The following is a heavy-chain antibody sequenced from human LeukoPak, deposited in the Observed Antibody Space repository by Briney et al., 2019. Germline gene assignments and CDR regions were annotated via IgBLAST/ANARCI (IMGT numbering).Heavy chain of an antibody. Sequence: ASVKVSCKASGYTFTSYYMHWVRQAPGQGLEWMGIINPSGGSTSYAQKFQGRVTMTRDTSTSTVYTDLSSLRSEDTAVYYCARAEWHGMDVWGQGTTVTVFS. D-gene: IGHD3-3*01. V-gene: IGHV1-46*01. CDR3: ARAEWHGMDV. CDR2: INPSGGST. J-gene: IGHJ6*02. CDR1: GYTFTSYY.